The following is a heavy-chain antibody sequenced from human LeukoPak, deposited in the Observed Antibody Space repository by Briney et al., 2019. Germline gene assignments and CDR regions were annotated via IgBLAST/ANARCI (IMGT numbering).Heavy chain of an antibody. J-gene: IGHJ4*02. CDR2: IYYSGTT. Sequence: SETLSPTCTASGGSIISTSYYWGWIRQPPGKGLEWIGNIYYSGTTYSNPSLKSRVTISVDTSKNQFSLKLSSVTAADTAVYYCARFKRWTYVTITPTPVDSWGQGTLVTVSS. D-gene: IGHD2-15*01. CDR1: GGSIISTSYY. V-gene: IGHV4-39*01. CDR3: ARFKRWTYVTITPTPVDS.